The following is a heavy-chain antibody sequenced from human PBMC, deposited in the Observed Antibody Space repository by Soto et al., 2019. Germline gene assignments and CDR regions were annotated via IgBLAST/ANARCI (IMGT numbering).Heavy chain of an antibody. CDR2: ISSSSSYI. V-gene: IGHV3-21*01. CDR1: GFTFSSYS. J-gene: IGHJ4*02. D-gene: IGHD3-22*01. Sequence: PGGSLRLSCAASGFTFSSYSMNWVRQAPGKGLEWVSSISSSSSYIYYADSVKGRFTISRDNAKNSLYLQMNSLRAEDTAVYYCARNYYYDSGVYYAGFNYGGQGTLVPVSS. CDR3: ARNYYYDSGVYYAGFNY.